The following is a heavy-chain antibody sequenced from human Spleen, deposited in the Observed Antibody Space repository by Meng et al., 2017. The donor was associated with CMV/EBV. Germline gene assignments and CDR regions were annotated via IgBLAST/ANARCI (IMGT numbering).Heavy chain of an antibody. J-gene: IGHJ4*02. Sequence: SGFTFSSYAMTWVRQAPGKGLEWVSVIYSGGSSTYYADSVKGRFTISRDNSKNTLYLQMNSLRAEDTAVYYCAKDGAGLWFGESEPPWGQGTLVTVSS. CDR3: AKDGAGLWFGESEPP. CDR1: GFTFSSYA. D-gene: IGHD3-10*01. CDR2: IYSGGSST. V-gene: IGHV3-23*03.